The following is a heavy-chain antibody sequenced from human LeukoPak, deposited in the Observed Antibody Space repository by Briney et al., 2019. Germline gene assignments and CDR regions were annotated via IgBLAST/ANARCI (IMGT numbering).Heavy chain of an antibody. CDR3: ARGRWDIVVVVAARGKYYFDY. CDR2: IYPGDSDT. CDR1: GYSFTSYW. Sequence: GESLKISFKGSGYSFTSYWIGWVRQMPGKGLEWMGIIYPGDSDTRYSPSFQGQVTISADKSISTAYLQWSSLKASDTAMYYCARGRWDIVVVVAARGKYYFDYWGQGTLVTVSS. D-gene: IGHD2-15*01. V-gene: IGHV5-51*01. J-gene: IGHJ4*02.